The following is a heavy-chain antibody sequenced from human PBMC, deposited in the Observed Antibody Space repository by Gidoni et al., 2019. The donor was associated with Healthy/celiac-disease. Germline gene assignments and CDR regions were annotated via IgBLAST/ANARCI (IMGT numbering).Heavy chain of an antibody. J-gene: IGHJ6*02. CDR2: ISSSISYI. CDR3: ARWHGPGYYYYYYGMDV. V-gene: IGHV3-21*01. CDR1: GFTFSSYS. Sequence: EVQLVESGGGLVKPGGSLSLSCAASGFTFSSYSMNWVRQAPGKGREWVSSISSSISYIYYADSVKGRFTISRDNAKNSLYLQMNSLRAEDTAVYYCARWHGPGYYYYYYGMDVWGQGTTVTVSS.